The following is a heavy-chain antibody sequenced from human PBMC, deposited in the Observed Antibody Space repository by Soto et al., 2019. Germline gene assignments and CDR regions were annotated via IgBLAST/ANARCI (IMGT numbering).Heavy chain of an antibody. Sequence: SETLSLTCAVSGGSINSNNWWSWVRQPPGKGLEWIGEIYHNGSTNYNPSLKSRVTISVDKSKNQFFLKVRSLTAADTAVYYCVRVESTSSSDVLSPVDFHPWGQGTLVT. CDR3: VRVESTSSSDVLSPVDFHP. V-gene: IGHV4-4*02. CDR2: IYHNGST. D-gene: IGHD2-2*01. CDR1: GGSINSNNW. J-gene: IGHJ5*02.